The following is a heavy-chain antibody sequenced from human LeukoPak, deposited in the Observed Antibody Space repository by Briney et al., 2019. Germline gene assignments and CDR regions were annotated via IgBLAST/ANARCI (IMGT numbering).Heavy chain of an antibody. Sequence: GGSLRLSCAASGFTFSSYGMHWVRQAPGKGLEWVAVISYDGSNKYYADSVKGRFTISRDNSKNTLSLQMNSLRAEDTAVYYCAKDLGGDQDYWGQGTLVTVSS. D-gene: IGHD2-21*01. V-gene: IGHV3-30*18. CDR3: AKDLGGDQDY. J-gene: IGHJ4*02. CDR2: ISYDGSNK. CDR1: GFTFSSYG.